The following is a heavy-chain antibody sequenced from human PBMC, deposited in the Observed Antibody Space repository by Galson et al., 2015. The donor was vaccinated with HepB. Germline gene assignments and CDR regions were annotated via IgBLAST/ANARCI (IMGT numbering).Heavy chain of an antibody. J-gene: IGHJ2*01. V-gene: IGHV3-74*01. CDR3: ARGVVPAAIRSDWYFDL. CDR2: INSDGSST. CDR1: GFTFSSYW. D-gene: IGHD2-2*01. Sequence: SLRLSCAASGFTFSSYWMHWVRQAPGKGLVWVSRINSDGSSTSYADSVKGRFTISRDNAKNTLYLQMNSLRAEDTAVYYCARGVVPAAIRSDWYFDLWGRGTLVTVSS.